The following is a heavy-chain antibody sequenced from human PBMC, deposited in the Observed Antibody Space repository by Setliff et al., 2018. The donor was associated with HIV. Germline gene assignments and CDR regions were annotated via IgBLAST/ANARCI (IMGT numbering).Heavy chain of an antibody. D-gene: IGHD3-3*01. V-gene: IGHV1-69*05. CDR2: IIPIFGTA. J-gene: IGHJ3*02. Sequence: ASVKVSCKASGGTFSSYAISWVRQAPGQGLEWMGGIIPIFGTANYAQKFQGRVTITTDESTSTAYMELSSLRSDDTAVYYCARGYYNFWSGYYDSRFPNPIDAFDIWGQGTMVTVSS. CDR3: ARGYYNFWSGYYDSRFPNPIDAFDI. CDR1: GGTFSSYA.